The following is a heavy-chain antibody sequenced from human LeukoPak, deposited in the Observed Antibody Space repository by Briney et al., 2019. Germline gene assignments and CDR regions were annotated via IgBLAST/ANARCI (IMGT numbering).Heavy chain of an antibody. J-gene: IGHJ6*02. CDR3: ARDQLYYYGSGSYHPKNYGMDV. V-gene: IGHV3-20*04. D-gene: IGHD3-10*01. CDR1: GFTFDDYG. Sequence: GGSLRLSCAASGFTFDDYGMSWVRQAPGKGLEWVSGINWNGGSTGYADSVKGRFTIFRDNAKNSLYLQMNSLRAEDTALYYCARDQLYYYGSGSYHPKNYGMDVWGQGNPGHRLL. CDR2: INWNGGST.